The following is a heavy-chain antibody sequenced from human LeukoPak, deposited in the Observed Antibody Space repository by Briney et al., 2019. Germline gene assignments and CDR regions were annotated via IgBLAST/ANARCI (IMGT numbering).Heavy chain of an antibody. V-gene: IGHV3-7*01. CDR3: ARELSQIVWGGLDY. J-gene: IGHJ4*02. Sequence: GGSLRLSCAASGFTFSSYWMSWVRQAPGKGLEWVANIKQDGSEKYYVDSVKGRFTISRDNAKNSLYLQMNSLRVEDTAVYYCARELSQIVWGGLDYGGQGTLVSVSS. CDR1: GFTFSSYW. D-gene: IGHD2-21*01. CDR2: IKQDGSEK.